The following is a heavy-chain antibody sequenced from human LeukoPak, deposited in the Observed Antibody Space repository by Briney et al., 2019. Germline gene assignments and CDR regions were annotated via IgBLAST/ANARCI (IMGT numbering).Heavy chain of an antibody. J-gene: IGHJ4*02. CDR2: ISSDGSSQ. Sequence: GGSLRLSCAASGFTFTTYAMHWVRQAPGKGLEWVALISSDGSSQYYADSVKGRFTISRDNSKNTVHLQINSLRLEDTAVYYCAKDRVHGDYLPLDYWGQGTLVTVSS. CDR3: AKDRVHGDYLPLDY. CDR1: GFTFTTYA. V-gene: IGHV3-30*02. D-gene: IGHD4-17*01.